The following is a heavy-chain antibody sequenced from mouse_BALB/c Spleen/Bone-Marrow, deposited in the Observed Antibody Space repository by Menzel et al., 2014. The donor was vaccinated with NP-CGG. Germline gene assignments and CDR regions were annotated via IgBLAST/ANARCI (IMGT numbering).Heavy chain of an antibody. D-gene: IGHD4-1*01. V-gene: IGHV3-2*02. J-gene: IGHJ3*01. Sequence: DVQLAESGPGLVKPSQSLSLTCAVTGYSITSDYAWNWIRQVPGNKLEGLGYISYSANTYFNPSVKSRISFTRDTSKNQFFLQLNSVTAEGTATYYCTSGTPAGFAYWGLGALVTVSA. CDR1: GYSITSDYA. CDR2: ISYSANT. CDR3: TSGTPAGFAY.